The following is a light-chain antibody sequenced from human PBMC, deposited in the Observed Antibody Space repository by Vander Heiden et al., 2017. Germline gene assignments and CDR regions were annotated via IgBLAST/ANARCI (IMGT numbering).Light chain of an antibody. Sequence: SYVLTQPPSVSVAPGQTARITCEENNIGSPSVHWYQQRPGLAPVVVVYSDGGRPTGISQRFSGSYSGNTATLSISGVEAGDEADYYCQVWDSANDRVIFGGGTKLTV. CDR1: NIGSPS. J-gene: IGLJ2*01. CDR3: QVWDSANDRVI. CDR2: SDG. V-gene: IGLV3-21*02.